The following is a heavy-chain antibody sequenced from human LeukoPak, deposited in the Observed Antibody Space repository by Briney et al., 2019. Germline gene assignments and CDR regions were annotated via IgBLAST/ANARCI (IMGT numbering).Heavy chain of an antibody. V-gene: IGHV4-4*02. CDR3: ARGAMTTTQSLDFDY. D-gene: IGHD4-11*01. CDR2: IYHSGST. CDR1: GFTFSSYW. Sequence: GSLRLSCAASGFTFSSYWMHWVRQAPGKGLEWIGEIYHSGSTNYNPSLKSRVTISVDASKNQFSLKLSSVTAADTAVYYCARGAMTTTQSLDFDYWGQGTLVTVSS. J-gene: IGHJ4*02.